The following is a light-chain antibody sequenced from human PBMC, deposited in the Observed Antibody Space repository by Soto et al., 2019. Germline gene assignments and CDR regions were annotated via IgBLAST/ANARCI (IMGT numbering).Light chain of an antibody. CDR3: QQYGSSPPIT. CDR2: GAS. J-gene: IGKJ3*01. V-gene: IGKV3-20*01. CDR1: QSVSSSY. Sequence: EIVLTQSPGTLSLSPGERATLSCRASQSVSSSYLAWYQQKPGQAPRLLIYGASSRATGIPDRFSGSGSGTDFXLXXXRXXPXXXAVYYCQQYGSSPPITFGPGTKVDIK.